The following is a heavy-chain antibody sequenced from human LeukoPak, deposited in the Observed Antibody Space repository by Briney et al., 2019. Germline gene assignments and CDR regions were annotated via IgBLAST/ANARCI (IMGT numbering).Heavy chain of an antibody. J-gene: IGHJ4*02. CDR3: ARAPYYYDSSGLGIDY. D-gene: IGHD3-22*01. Sequence: ASVKVSCKASGYTFNSYYMHWVRQTPGQVLEWIGIINPSGGSTSYAQKLQGRVTMTRDTSTSTVYMELSSLRSEDTAVYYCARAPYYYDSSGLGIDYWGQGTLVNVSS. CDR2: INPSGGST. V-gene: IGHV1-46*02. CDR1: GYTFNSYY.